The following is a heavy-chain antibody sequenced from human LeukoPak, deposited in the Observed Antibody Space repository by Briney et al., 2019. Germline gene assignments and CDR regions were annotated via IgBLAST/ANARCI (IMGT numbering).Heavy chain of an antibody. Sequence: ASVKVSCKASGYTFTSYGISWVRQAPGQGLEWMGWISAYNGNTNYAQRLQGRVTMTTDTSMSTAYMELRSLRSDDTAVYYCARSAAAGTDFDYWGQGTLVTVSS. V-gene: IGHV1-18*01. J-gene: IGHJ4*02. D-gene: IGHD6-13*01. CDR3: ARSAAAGTDFDY. CDR2: ISAYNGNT. CDR1: GYTFTSYG.